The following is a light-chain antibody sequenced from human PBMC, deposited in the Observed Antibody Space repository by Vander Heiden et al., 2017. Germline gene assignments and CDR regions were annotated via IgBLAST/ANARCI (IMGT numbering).Light chain of an antibody. J-gene: IGKJ3*01. CDR2: WAS. V-gene: IGKV4-1*01. Sequence: DIMMTQSPDSLAVSLGERATINCKSSQSVLYSSNNKSYLAWYQQKPGQPPKLLIYWASTRESGLPDRFSGSRYGPDFTLTISILQAEDVAVYYCPQYDSAPLFTFGHGTKVDIK. CDR1: QSVLYSSNNKSY. CDR3: PQYDSAPLFT.